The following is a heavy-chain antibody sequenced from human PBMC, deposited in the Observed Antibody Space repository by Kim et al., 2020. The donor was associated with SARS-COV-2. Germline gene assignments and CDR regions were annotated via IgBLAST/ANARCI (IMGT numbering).Heavy chain of an antibody. J-gene: IGHJ4*02. V-gene: IGHV3-15*01. D-gene: IGHD3-10*01. CDR1: GFTFSNAW. CDR2: IKSKTDGGTT. CDR3: TTHYYYGSGGYYKPPL. Sequence: GGSLRLSCAASGFTFSNAWMSWVRQAPGKGLEWVGRIKSKTDGGTTDYAAPVKGRFTISRDDSKNTLYLQMNSLKTEDTAVYYCTTHYYYGSGGYYKPPLWGQGTLVTVSS.